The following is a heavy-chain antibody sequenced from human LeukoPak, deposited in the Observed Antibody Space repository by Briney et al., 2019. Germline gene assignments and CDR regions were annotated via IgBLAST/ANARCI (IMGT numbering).Heavy chain of an antibody. CDR2: ISAYNGNT. CDR3: ARDNVSSGYSFDP. J-gene: IGHJ5*02. CDR1: GYTFTSYG. Sequence: GASVKVSCKASGYTFTSYGISWVRQAPGQGLEWMGWISAYNGNTNYAQKLQGRVTMTTDTSTSTAYMELSRLRSDDTAMYYCARDNVSSGYSFDPWGQGTLVTVSS. V-gene: IGHV1-18*01. D-gene: IGHD5-12*01.